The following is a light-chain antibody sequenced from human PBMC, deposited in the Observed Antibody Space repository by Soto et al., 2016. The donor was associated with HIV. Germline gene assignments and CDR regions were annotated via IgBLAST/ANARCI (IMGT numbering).Light chain of an antibody. Sequence: DIQLTQSPTSLSPFIRERVTITCRASQNIGTRLHWYQEKPGEAPKLLIYGATTLQSGVPSRFSGSGSGTDFTLTISSLQPEDFATYYCQQANSFPFTFGPGTKVEIK. J-gene: IGKJ3*01. V-gene: IGKV1-12*01. CDR3: QQANSFPFT. CDR1: QNIGTR. CDR2: GAT.